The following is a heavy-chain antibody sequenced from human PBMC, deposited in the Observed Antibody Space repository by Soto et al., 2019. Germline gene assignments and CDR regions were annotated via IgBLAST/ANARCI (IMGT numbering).Heavy chain of an antibody. CDR3: AKMSSENYYDPVFS. CDR2: ISSSGNTI. Sequence: QVQLVESGGGLVQTSGSLRIACVASGFTFSDYYMSWVRQAPGKGLEWVSYISSSGNTIYYADSVKGRFTISRDNAKISVYLQMNSLGAEDTALYFCAKMSSENYYDPVFSWGQGTLVTVSS. D-gene: IGHD3-22*01. J-gene: IGHJ4*02. CDR1: GFTFSDYY. V-gene: IGHV3-11*01.